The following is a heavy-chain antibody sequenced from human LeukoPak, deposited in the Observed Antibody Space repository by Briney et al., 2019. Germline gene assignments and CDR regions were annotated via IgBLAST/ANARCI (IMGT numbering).Heavy chain of an antibody. CDR2: IYHTGST. CDR3: ARGSHPVTGTLGGYFDP. J-gene: IGHJ4*02. CDR1: SDSINSNYY. V-gene: IGHV4-38-2*02. Sequence: PSETLSLTCTVSSDSINSNYYWGWIRQSPGKGLEWIGSIYHTGSTYYNPSLKSRVTISLDASNKQFSLRLSSVTAADTAVYYCARGSHPVTGTLGGYFDPWGQGTLVTVSS. D-gene: IGHD6-19*01.